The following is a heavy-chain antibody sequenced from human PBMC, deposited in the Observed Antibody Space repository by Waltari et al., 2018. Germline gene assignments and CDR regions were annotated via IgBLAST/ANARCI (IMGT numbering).Heavy chain of an antibody. CDR1: GFTFSSYA. CDR3: ATMGRDYYDSSGYLDAFDI. Sequence: EVQLVESGGGLVQPGGSLRLSCAASGFTFSSYAMRWVRPAPGKGLEWVSAISGSGGSKYYADSVKGRFTISRDNSKNTLYLQMNSLRAEDTAVYYCATMGRDYYDSSGYLDAFDIWGQGTMVTVSS. V-gene: IGHV3-23*04. D-gene: IGHD3-22*01. CDR2: ISGSGGSK. J-gene: IGHJ3*02.